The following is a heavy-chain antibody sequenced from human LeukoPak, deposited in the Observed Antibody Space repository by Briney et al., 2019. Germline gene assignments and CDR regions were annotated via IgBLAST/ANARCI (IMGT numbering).Heavy chain of an antibody. D-gene: IGHD6-19*01. V-gene: IGHV1-24*01. CDR2: FDPEDGET. Sequence: ASVKVSCKVSGYTLTELSMHWVQQAPGKGLEWMGGFDPEDGETIYAQKFQGRVTMTEDTSTDTAYMELSSLRSEDTAVYYCATGGGWYVLYAFDIWGQGTMVTVSS. J-gene: IGHJ3*02. CDR3: ATGGGWYVLYAFDI. CDR1: GYTLTELS.